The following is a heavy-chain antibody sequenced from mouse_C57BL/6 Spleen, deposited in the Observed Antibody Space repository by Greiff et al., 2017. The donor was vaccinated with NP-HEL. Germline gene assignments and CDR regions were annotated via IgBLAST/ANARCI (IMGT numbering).Heavy chain of an antibody. J-gene: IGHJ2*01. Sequence: VQLQQPGAELVMPGASVKLSCKASGYTFTSYWMHWVKQRPGQGLEWIGEIDPSDSYTNYNQKFKGKSTLTVDKSSSTAYMQLSSLTSEDSAVYYCARHGTTVVATFGNYFDYWGQGTTLTVSS. V-gene: IGHV1-69*01. D-gene: IGHD1-1*01. CDR1: GYTFTSYW. CDR2: IDPSDSYT. CDR3: ARHGTTVVATFGNYFDY.